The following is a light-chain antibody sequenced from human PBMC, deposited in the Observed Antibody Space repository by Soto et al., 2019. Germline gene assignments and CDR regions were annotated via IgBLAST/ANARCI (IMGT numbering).Light chain of an antibody. Sequence: EIVLTQSPATLSLSPGERATLSCRASQSVSNYLAWFQQKPGQAPRLPIYDASNRATAIPARFSGSGSGTDVALTISSLEPEDFAVYYCQQRSSWPLLTFGGGTKVEI. V-gene: IGKV3-11*01. CDR3: QQRSSWPLLT. J-gene: IGKJ4*01. CDR2: DAS. CDR1: QSVSNY.